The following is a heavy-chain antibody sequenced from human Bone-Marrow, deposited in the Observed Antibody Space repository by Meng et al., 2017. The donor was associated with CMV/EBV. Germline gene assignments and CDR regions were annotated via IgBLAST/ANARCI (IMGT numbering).Heavy chain of an antibody. D-gene: IGHD3-22*01. CDR2: ISWNSGSI. CDR1: GFTFSSYA. V-gene: IGHV3-9*01. J-gene: IGHJ4*02. Sequence: SLKISCAASGFTFSSYAMHWVRQAPGMGLEWVSGISWNSGSIGYADSVKGRFTISRDNAKNSLYLQMNSLRAEDTALYYCAKAAGYYYDSSGNIDYWGQGTLVTVSS. CDR3: AKAAGYYYDSSGNIDY.